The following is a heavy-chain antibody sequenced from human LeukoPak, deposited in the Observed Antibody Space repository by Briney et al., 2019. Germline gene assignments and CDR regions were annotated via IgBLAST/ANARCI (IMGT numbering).Heavy chain of an antibody. CDR1: GSTFSDYS. D-gene: IGHD7-27*01. J-gene: IGHJ4*02. CDR3: ARDLNWGFDY. V-gene: IGHV3-48*04. Sequence: GGSLRLSCAASGSTFSDYSMNWVRQAPGKGLEWVSNIRGSGEGLGSGVYYADSVKGRFTISRDNAKNSLYLQMNSLSAEDTAFYYCARDLNWGFDYWGQGALVTVSS. CDR2: IRGSGEGLGSGV.